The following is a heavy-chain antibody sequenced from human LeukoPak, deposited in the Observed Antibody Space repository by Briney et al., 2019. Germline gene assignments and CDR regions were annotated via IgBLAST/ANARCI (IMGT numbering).Heavy chain of an antibody. J-gene: IGHJ4*02. CDR1: GGSISSYY. Sequence: SETLSLTCTVSGGSISSYYWSWIRQPPGKGLEWIGYIYYSGSTNYNPSLKSRVTISVDTSKNQFSLKLSSVTAADTAVYYCARRDGYKTNLDYWGQGTLVTVSS. D-gene: IGHD5-24*01. CDR2: IYYSGST. V-gene: IGHV4-59*08. CDR3: ARRDGYKTNLDY.